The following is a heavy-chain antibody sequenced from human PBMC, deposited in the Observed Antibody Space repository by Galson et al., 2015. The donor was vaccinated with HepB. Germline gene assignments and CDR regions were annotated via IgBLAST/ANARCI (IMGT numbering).Heavy chain of an antibody. D-gene: IGHD6-13*01. CDR2: ISSSSSYI. CDR1: GFTFSNAW. J-gene: IGHJ6*02. CDR3: ARDSSRYSHSKFGTDYYYYGMDV. Sequence: SLRLSCAASGFTFSNAWMNWVRQAPGKGLEWVSSISSSSSYIYYADSVKGRFTISRDNAKNSLYLQMNSLRAEDTAVYYCARDSSRYSHSKFGTDYYYYGMDVWGQGTTVTVSS. V-gene: IGHV3-21*01.